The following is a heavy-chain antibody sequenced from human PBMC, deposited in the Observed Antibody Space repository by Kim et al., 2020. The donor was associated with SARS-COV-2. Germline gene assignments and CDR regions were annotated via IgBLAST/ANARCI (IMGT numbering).Heavy chain of an antibody. D-gene: IGHD6-13*01. CDR3: ARDPLTDSSSWYYFDY. J-gene: IGHJ4*02. Sequence: SVKGRFTISRDNTKNTLYLQMSSLRAEDTAVYYCARDPLTDSSSWYYFDYWGQGTLVTVSS. V-gene: IGHV3-30*07.